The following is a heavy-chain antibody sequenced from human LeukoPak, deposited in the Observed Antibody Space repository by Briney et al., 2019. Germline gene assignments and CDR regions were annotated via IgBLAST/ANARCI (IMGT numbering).Heavy chain of an antibody. V-gene: IGHV4-30-2*01. CDR1: GGSISSGGYY. Sequence: SETLSLTCTVSGGSISSGGYYWSWIRQPPGKGLEWIGYIYHSGSTYYNPSLKSRVTISVDRSKNQFSLKLSSVTAADTAVYYCASGYCSSTSCYSGAFDIWGQGTMVTVSS. CDR2: IYHSGST. J-gene: IGHJ3*02. CDR3: ASGYCSSTSCYSGAFDI. D-gene: IGHD2-2*02.